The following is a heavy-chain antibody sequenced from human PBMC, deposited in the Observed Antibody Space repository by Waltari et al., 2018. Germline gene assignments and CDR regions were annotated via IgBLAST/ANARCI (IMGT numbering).Heavy chain of an antibody. V-gene: IGHV1-69*04. Sequence: QVQLVQSGAEVKKPGSSVKVSCKASGGTFSSYAISWVRQAPGPGLGWMGGIIPILGIANYAQKFQGRVTITADESTSTAYMELSSLRSEDTAVYYCARDGGCGGDCYYSPANYMDVWGKGTTVTVSS. D-gene: IGHD2-21*01. CDR2: IIPILGIA. CDR3: ARDGGCGGDCYYSPANYMDV. J-gene: IGHJ6*03. CDR1: GGTFSSYA.